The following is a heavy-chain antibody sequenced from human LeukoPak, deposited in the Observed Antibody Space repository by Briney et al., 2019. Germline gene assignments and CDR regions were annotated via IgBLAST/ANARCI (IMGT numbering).Heavy chain of an antibody. V-gene: IGHV4-38-2*02. CDR1: SYSIRSDYY. Sequence: SETLSLTCTVSSYSIRSDYYWGWIRLTPGKGLEWIASINHSGITYYNPSLKSRVTISVDMSKNQFSLKLTSVTAADTAVYYCGRDRPSGYYDYWGQGILVTVSS. CDR2: INHSGIT. CDR3: GRDRPSGYYDY. J-gene: IGHJ4*02. D-gene: IGHD3-22*01.